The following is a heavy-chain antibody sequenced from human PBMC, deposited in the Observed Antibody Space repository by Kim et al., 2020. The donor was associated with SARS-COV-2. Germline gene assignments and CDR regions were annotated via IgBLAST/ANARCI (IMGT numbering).Heavy chain of an antibody. CDR1: GYTFTSYA. V-gene: IGHV7-4-1*02. Sequence: ASVKVSCKASGYTFTSYAMNWVRQAPGQGLEWMGWINTNTGNPTYAQGFTGRFVFSLDTSVSTAYLQISSLKAEDTAVYYCARDTRITIFRASQKTFDPWGQGTLVTVSS. J-gene: IGHJ5*02. D-gene: IGHD3-9*01. CDR3: ARDTRITIFRASQKTFDP. CDR2: INTNTGNP.